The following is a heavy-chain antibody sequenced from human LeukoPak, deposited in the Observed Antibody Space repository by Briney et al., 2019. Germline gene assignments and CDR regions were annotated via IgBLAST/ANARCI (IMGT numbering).Heavy chain of an antibody. CDR3: ARDPVGATLDY. D-gene: IGHD1-26*01. Sequence: GGSLRLSCAASGFTFDDYGMSWVRQAPGKGLEWVSGINWNGGSTGYADSVKGRITISRDNAKNSLYLQMNSLRAEDTAVYYCARDPVGATLDYWGQGTLVTVSS. CDR1: GFTFDDYG. J-gene: IGHJ4*02. V-gene: IGHV3-20*04. CDR2: INWNGGST.